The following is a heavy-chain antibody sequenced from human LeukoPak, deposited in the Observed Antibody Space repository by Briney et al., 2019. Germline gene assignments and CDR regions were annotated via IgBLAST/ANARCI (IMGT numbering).Heavy chain of an antibody. D-gene: IGHD2-15*01. CDR2: INPNSGGT. V-gene: IGHV1-2*02. CDR1: GYTFTGYY. Sequence: ASVKVSCKASGYTFTGYYMHWVRQAPGQGLEWMGGINPNSGGTNYAQKLQGRVTMTRDTSISTAYMELSRLRSDDTAVYYCARDYRKGYCSGGSCYTPVAFDIWGQGTMVTVSS. J-gene: IGHJ3*02. CDR3: ARDYRKGYCSGGSCYTPVAFDI.